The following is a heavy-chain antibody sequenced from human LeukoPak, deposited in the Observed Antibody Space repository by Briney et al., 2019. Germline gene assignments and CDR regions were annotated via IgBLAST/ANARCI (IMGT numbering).Heavy chain of an antibody. V-gene: IGHV4-59*08. J-gene: IGHJ6*02. CDR2: IYYSGST. D-gene: IGHD3-9*01. CDR3: ARHYDTAYYSYGMDV. CDR1: GGSISSFY. Sequence: SETLSLTCTVSGGSISSFYWSWIRQSPEKGLEWIGYIYYSGSTNYNPSLKSRVTISVDTSKNQFSLKLSSVTAADTAVYYCARHYDTAYYSYGMDVWGQGTTVTVSS.